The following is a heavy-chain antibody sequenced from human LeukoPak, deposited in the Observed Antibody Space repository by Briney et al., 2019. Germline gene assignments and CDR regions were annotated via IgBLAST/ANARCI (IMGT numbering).Heavy chain of an antibody. CDR1: GFTFRGYG. Sequence: GRSLRLSCAASGFTFRGYGMHWVRQAPGKGLEWVAVISYDGSNKYYADSVKGRFTISRDNSKNTLYLQMNSLRAEDTAVYYCAKDPGWPQEYYFDYWGQGTLVTVSS. CDR2: ISYDGSNK. D-gene: IGHD2-15*01. CDR3: AKDPGWPQEYYFDY. J-gene: IGHJ4*02. V-gene: IGHV3-30*18.